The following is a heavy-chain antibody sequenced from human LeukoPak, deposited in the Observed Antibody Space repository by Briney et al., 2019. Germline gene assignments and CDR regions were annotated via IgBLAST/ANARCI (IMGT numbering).Heavy chain of an antibody. CDR1: GGSISSYY. CDR3: ALIEYSSGWWFDY. D-gene: IGHD6-19*01. V-gene: IGHV4-59*12. CDR2: IYYSGST. J-gene: IGHJ4*02. Sequence: SETLSLTCTVSGGSISSYYWSWIRQPPGKGLEWIGYIYYSGSTNYNPSLKSRVTISVDTSKNQFSLKLSSVTAADTAVYYCALIEYSSGWWFDYWGQGTLVTVSS.